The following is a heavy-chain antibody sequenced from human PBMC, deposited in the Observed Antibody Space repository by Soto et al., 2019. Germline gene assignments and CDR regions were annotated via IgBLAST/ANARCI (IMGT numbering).Heavy chain of an antibody. CDR1: GFTFSSYW. V-gene: IGHV3-74*01. CDR3: ARGLYGYGAFDI. D-gene: IGHD3-16*02. Sequence: EVQLVESGGGLVQPGGSLRLSCAASGFTFSSYWMHWVRQVPGKGLVWVSRVSGDETNTIYADSVKGRFTISRDNAKSTLFLQMNSLRAEDTAVYYCARGLYGYGAFDIWGQGTMVTVSS. J-gene: IGHJ3*02. CDR2: VSGDETNT.